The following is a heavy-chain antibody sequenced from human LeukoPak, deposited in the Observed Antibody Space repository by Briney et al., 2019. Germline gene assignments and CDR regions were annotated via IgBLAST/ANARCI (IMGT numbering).Heavy chain of an antibody. Sequence: GGSLRLSCAASGFTFSNAWMSWVRQAPGKGLEWAGRIKSKTDGGTTDYAAPVKGRFTISRDDSKNTLYLQMNSLKTEDTAVYYCTTSRRTYYYDSSGYYLNGFDIWGQGTMVTVSS. CDR3: TTSRRTYYYDSSGYYLNGFDI. V-gene: IGHV3-15*01. D-gene: IGHD3-22*01. J-gene: IGHJ3*02. CDR1: GFTFSNAW. CDR2: IKSKTDGGTT.